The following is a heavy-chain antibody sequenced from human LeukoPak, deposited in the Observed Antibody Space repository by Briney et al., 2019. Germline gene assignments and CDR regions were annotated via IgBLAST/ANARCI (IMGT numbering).Heavy chain of an antibody. CDR3: ARAPYSSSLYYYGVDV. Sequence: PSETLSLTCTVSGTSISSYYWSWIRQPAGKGLEWIGHIYSSGSTYYNPSLKSRVTMSVDTSKNQFSLKLSSVTAADTAVYYCARAPYSSSLYYYGVDVWGQGTTVTVSS. CDR2: IYSSGST. V-gene: IGHV4-4*07. J-gene: IGHJ6*02. CDR1: GTSISSYY. D-gene: IGHD6-13*01.